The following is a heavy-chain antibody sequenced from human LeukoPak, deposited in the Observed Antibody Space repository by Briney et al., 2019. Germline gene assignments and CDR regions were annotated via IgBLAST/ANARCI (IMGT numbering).Heavy chain of an antibody. CDR3: AKNLGYCSGGRCYSGPNWFDP. J-gene: IGHJ5*02. V-gene: IGHV3-23*01. Sequence: GGSLRLSCAASGFTFSSYAMSWVRQAPGKGLEWVSAISGSDGGTYYADSVKGRFTISRDNSKNTLYLQMNSLRADDTAVYYCAKNLGYCSGGRCYSGPNWFDPWGQGTLVTVSS. D-gene: IGHD2-15*01. CDR1: GFTFSSYA. CDR2: ISGSDGGT.